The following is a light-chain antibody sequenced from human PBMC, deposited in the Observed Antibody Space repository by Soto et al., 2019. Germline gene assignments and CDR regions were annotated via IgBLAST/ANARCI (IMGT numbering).Light chain of an antibody. J-gene: IGLJ1*01. CDR3: SSYAGSSNV. V-gene: IGLV2-8*01. CDR1: SSDVGAYNY. Sequence: QSALTQPPSASGSPGQSVAISCTGTSSDVGAYNYVSWYQQHPGKAPKRMIYEVNKRPSAVPDRFSGSKSGNTASLTVSGLQAEDEADYYCSSYAGSSNVFGTGTKVTVL. CDR2: EVN.